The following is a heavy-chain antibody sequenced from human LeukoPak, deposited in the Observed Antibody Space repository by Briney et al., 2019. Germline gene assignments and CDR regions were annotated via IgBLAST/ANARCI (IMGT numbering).Heavy chain of an antibody. CDR1: GFTFSDGW. V-gene: IGHV3-15*01. Sequence: GGSLRLSCAASGFTFSDGWMSWVRQAPGKGLEWVGRVKSKTDGETTDYAAPVKGRFTISRDDSKNTLYLQMNSLKTEDTAVYYCTTGLGRSDFYYWGQGTLVTVSS. CDR3: TTGLGRSDFYY. J-gene: IGHJ4*02. CDR2: VKSKTDGETT.